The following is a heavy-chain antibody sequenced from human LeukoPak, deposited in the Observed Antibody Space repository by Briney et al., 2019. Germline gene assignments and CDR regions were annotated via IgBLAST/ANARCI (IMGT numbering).Heavy chain of an antibody. D-gene: IGHD3-16*02. CDR1: GGSISSYY. CDR3: AREIGSGRGYVWGSYRESSYNWFDP. CDR2: IYTSGST. Sequence: PSETLSLTCTVSGGSISSYYWSWIRQPAGKGLEWIGRIYTSGSTNYNPSLKSRVTMSVDTSKNQFSLKLSSVTAADTDVYYCAREIGSGRGYVWGSYRESSYNWFDPWGQGTLVTVSS. V-gene: IGHV4-4*07. J-gene: IGHJ5*02.